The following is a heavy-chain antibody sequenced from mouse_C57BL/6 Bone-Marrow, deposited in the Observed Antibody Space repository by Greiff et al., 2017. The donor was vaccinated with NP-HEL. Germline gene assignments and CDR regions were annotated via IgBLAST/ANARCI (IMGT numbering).Heavy chain of an antibody. CDR2: ISDGGSYT. CDR1: VFTFSSYA. CDR3: ARAEVLLWLRRSWFAY. D-gene: IGHD2-2*01. J-gene: IGHJ3*01. Sequence: EVKVVESGGGLVKPGGSLKLSCAASVFTFSSYAMSWVRQTPEKRLEWVATISDGGSYTYYPDNVKGRFTISRDNAKNNLYLQMSHLKSEDTAMYYCARAEVLLWLRRSWFAYGGQGTLVTVSA. V-gene: IGHV5-4*03.